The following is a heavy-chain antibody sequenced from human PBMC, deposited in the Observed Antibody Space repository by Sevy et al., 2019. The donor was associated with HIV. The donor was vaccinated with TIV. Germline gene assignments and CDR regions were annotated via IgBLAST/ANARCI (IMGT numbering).Heavy chain of an antibody. V-gene: IGHV3-30*04. CDR2: ISHDGFIQ. Sequence: GGSLRLSCAASGFTFSDYAMHGVRQAPGKGLDWGAVISHDGFIQYYADSVKGRLTISEDSSKTTHYLEMHSLRAEDTALYYCARARRAGYSSNWYRDFDYWGQGTLVTISS. J-gene: IGHJ4*02. D-gene: IGHD6-13*01. CDR1: GFTFSDYA. CDR3: ARARRAGYSSNWYRDFDY.